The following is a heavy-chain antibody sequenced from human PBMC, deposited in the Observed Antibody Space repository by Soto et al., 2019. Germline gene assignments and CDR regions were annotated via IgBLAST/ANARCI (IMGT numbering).Heavy chain of an antibody. D-gene: IGHD3-22*01. CDR3: ARDTDSSGYYLNYFDY. Sequence: GSLRLSCAASGFTFSSYEMNWVRQAPGKGLEWVSYISSSGSTIYYADSVKGRFTISRGNAKNSLYLQMNSLRAEDTAVYYCARDTDSSGYYLNYFDYWGQGTLVTVSS. CDR1: GFTFSSYE. CDR2: ISSSGSTI. J-gene: IGHJ4*02. V-gene: IGHV3-48*03.